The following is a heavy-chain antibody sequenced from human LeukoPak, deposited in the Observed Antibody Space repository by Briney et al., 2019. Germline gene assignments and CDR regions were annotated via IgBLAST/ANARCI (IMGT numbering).Heavy chain of an antibody. D-gene: IGHD3-22*01. CDR2: ISGSGGST. J-gene: IGHJ4*02. V-gene: IGHV3-23*01. CDR3: AKDHRYYDSSGYYGLDY. CDR1: GFTFSSYA. Sequence: GGSLRLSCAASGFTFSSYAMTWVRQAPGKGLEWVSAISGSGGSTYYADSVRGRFTISRDNSKKTLYLQMNSLRAEDTAIYYCAKDHRYYDSSGYYGLDYWGQGTLVTVSS.